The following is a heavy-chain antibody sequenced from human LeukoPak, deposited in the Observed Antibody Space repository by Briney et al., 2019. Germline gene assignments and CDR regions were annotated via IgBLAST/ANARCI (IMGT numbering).Heavy chain of an antibody. J-gene: IGHJ4*02. Sequence: GGSLRLSCAVSGITLSNYGMSWVRQAPGKGLEWVAGISDRGSRTNYADSVKGRFTISTDHPKNTLYLQMNSLRAEDTAVYFCARLLQLAEYYFDYWGQGTLVTVSS. D-gene: IGHD6-6*01. CDR3: ARLLQLAEYYFDY. CDR2: ISDRGSRT. CDR1: GITLSNYG. V-gene: IGHV3-23*01.